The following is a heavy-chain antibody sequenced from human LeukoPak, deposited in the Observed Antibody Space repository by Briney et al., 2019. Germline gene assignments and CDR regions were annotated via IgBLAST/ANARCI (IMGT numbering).Heavy chain of an antibody. J-gene: IGHJ4*02. CDR2: ISSSSSYI. Sequence: GGSLRLSCAASGFTFSSYSMNWVRQAPGKGLECVSSISSSSSYIYYADSVKGRFTISRDNAKNSLYLQMNSLRAEDTAVYYCARVGNDYGDHQGFDYWGQGTLVTVSS. CDR3: ARVGNDYGDHQGFDY. V-gene: IGHV3-21*04. CDR1: GFTFSSYS. D-gene: IGHD4-17*01.